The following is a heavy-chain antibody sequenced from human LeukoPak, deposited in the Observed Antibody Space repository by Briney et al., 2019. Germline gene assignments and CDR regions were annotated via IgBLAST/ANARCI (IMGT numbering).Heavy chain of an antibody. CDR3: ARTGYSSGWYTPGFDY. J-gene: IGHJ4*02. V-gene: IGHV1-8*01. Sequence: ASVKVSCKASGYTFTSYDINWVRQATGQGLEWMGWMNPNSGNTGYAQKFQGRVTMTRNTSISTAYMELSSLGSEDTAVYYCARTGYSSGWYTPGFDYWGQETLVTVSS. CDR1: GYTFTSYD. CDR2: MNPNSGNT. D-gene: IGHD6-19*01.